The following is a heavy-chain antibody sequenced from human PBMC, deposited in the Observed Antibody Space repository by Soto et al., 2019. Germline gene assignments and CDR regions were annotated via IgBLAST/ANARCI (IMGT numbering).Heavy chain of an antibody. V-gene: IGHV1-24*01. CDR2: FDPEDGET. Sequence: GASVKVSCKVSGYTLTELSMHWVRQAPGKGLEWMGGFDPEDGETIYAQKFQGRVTMTEDTSTDTAYMELSSLRSEDTAVYYCATVITIFGLSGVFDYWGQGTLVTVSS. D-gene: IGHD3-3*01. J-gene: IGHJ4*02. CDR1: GYTLTELS. CDR3: ATVITIFGLSGVFDY.